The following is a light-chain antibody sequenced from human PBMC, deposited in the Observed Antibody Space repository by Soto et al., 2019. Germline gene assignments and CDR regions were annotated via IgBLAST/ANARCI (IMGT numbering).Light chain of an antibody. Sequence: SYELTQPPSVSVSLGQMARITCSGEALPKKHAYWYQQKPGQFPVLVIYKDSERPSGIPERFSGSSSGTIVXLTXSGVQAEDEADYYCLSADSSATWVFGGGTKLTVL. J-gene: IGLJ3*02. V-gene: IGLV3-16*01. CDR3: LSADSSATWV. CDR2: KDS. CDR1: ALPKKH.